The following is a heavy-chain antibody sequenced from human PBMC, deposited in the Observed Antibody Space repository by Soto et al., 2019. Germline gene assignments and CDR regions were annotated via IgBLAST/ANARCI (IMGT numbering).Heavy chain of an antibody. CDR3: ARGQPERTNY. CDR1: GYTFTTDD. V-gene: IGHV1-8*01. D-gene: IGHD2-8*01. Sequence: ASVKVSCKASGYTFTTDDINCVRQTTGQGLEWMGWMNPSSGNTGYAQKFQGRVTMTRDTAISTAYMELSSLRSEDTAMYYCARGQPERTNYWGQGTQVTVSS. CDR2: MNPSSGNT. J-gene: IGHJ4*02.